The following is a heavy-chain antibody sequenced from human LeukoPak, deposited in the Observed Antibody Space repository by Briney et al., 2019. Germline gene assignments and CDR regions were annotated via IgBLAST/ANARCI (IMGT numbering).Heavy chain of an antibody. J-gene: IGHJ4*02. CDR1: GFNFNTYW. Sequence: GGSLRLSCAASGFNFNTYWMSWVRQAPGKGLEWVANIKQDGSEKFYVDSMKGRFTISRDNSKNSLYLQMNSLRAEDTALYYCAKGGLRWELLYYFDYWGQGTLVTVSS. V-gene: IGHV3-7*03. CDR2: IKQDGSEK. CDR3: AKGGLRWELLYYFDY. D-gene: IGHD1-26*01.